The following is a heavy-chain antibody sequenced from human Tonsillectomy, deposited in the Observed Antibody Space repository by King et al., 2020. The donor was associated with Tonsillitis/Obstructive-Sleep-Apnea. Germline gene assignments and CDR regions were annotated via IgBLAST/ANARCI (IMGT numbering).Heavy chain of an antibody. CDR3: ARGPHGDYYYYYYMDV. J-gene: IGHJ6*03. CDR1: GGTFSTSA. V-gene: IGHV1-69*01. Sequence: QLVQSGAEVKKPGSSVKVSCKAAGGTFSTSAISWVRQAPGQGLEWMGGIIPSFGTANNAQKFKGIVQITADESGTTAYMELSSLRSEDTAVYYCARGPHGDYYYYYYMDVWGKGTTVTVSS. D-gene: IGHD3-3*01. CDR2: IIPSFGTA.